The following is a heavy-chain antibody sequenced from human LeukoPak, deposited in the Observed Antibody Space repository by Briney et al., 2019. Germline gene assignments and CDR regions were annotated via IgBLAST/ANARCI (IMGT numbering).Heavy chain of an antibody. J-gene: IGHJ4*02. CDR1: GGSISSSSYY. D-gene: IGHD2-15*01. Sequence: SETLSLTCTVSGGSISSSSYYWGWIRQPPGKGLEWIGSIYYSGSTYYNPSLKSRVTISVDTSKNQFSLKLSSVTAADTAVYYCARLRYCSGGSCYSDCWGQGTLVTVSS. CDR2: IYYSGST. CDR3: ARLRYCSGGSCYSDC. V-gene: IGHV4-39*01.